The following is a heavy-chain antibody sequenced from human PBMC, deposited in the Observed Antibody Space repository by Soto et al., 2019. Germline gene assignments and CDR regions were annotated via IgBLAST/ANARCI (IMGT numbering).Heavy chain of an antibody. CDR1: GGTFSSYA. J-gene: IGHJ6*02. D-gene: IGHD5-12*01. V-gene: IGHV1-69*13. Sequence: ASVKVSCKASGGTFSSYAISWVRQAPGQGLEWMGGIIPIFGTANYAQKFQGRVTITADESTSTAYMELSSLRSEDTAVYYCATALTGGYPPYGMDVWGQGTTVTVSS. CDR2: IIPIFGTA. CDR3: ATALTGGYPPYGMDV.